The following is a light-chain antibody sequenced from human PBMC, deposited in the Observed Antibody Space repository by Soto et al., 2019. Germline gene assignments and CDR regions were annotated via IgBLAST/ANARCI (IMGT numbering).Light chain of an antibody. V-gene: IGKV1-39*01. CDR3: QQSYSKPWT. J-gene: IGKJ1*01. CDR1: QSISSY. CDR2: AAS. Sequence: DIQMTQSPSSLSASVGDRVTITCRASQSISSYLNWYQQKPGKAPKLLIYAASSLQSGVPSRSSGSGSGTDFTLTISSLQPEDFAIYYCQQSYSKPWTFGQGTKVDIK.